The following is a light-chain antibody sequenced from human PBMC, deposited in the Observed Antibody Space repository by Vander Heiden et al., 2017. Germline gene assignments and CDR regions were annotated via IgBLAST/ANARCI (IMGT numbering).Light chain of an antibody. Sequence: QSVLTQPPSVSGAPGQRVTISCTGSSSNSGAGYDVYWYQQLPGTAPKLLIYSNKERPSGVPDRFSGSKSGTSASLAITGLQAEDEAIYYCQSYDSSLSASVFGGGTELTVL. CDR1: SSNSGAGYD. J-gene: IGLJ2*01. CDR2: SNK. CDR3: QSYDSSLSASV. V-gene: IGLV1-40*01.